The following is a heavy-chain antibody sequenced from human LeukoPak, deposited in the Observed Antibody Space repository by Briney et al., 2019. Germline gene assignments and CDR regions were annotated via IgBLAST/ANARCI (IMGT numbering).Heavy chain of an antibody. D-gene: IGHD1-26*01. CDR1: GGSISGYY. J-gene: IGHJ3*01. Sequence: SETLSLTCTVSGGSISGYYWSWIRQPPGKGLEWIGYIYYSGSTNNNPSLKSRVTISVDTSKHQFSLKLRYVTAADTAVYYCVRHLRHSGSYSRDAFDVWGQGTMVTVSS. CDR2: IYYSGST. V-gene: IGHV4-59*08. CDR3: VRHLRHSGSYSRDAFDV.